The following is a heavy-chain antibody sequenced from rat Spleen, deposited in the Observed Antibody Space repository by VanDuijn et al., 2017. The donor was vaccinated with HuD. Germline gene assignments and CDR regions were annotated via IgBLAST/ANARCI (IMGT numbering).Heavy chain of an antibody. V-gene: IGHV5-31*01. J-gene: IGHJ4*01. CDR2: ITTTGGST. CDR1: GFTFNNYW. Sequence: EVQLVESGGGLVQPGRSLKLSCVASGFTFNNYWMTWIRQAPGKGLEWVASITTTGGSTYYGDSVKGRFTISRDNAKITLYLQMNSLRSEDTATYYCARPHSSHYVMDAWGQGASVTVSS. CDR3: ARPHSSHYVMDA. D-gene: IGHD1-8*01.